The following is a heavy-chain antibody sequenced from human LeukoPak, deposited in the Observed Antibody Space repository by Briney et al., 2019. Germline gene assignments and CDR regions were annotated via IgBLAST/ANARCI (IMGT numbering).Heavy chain of an antibody. CDR1: GGSFSGYY. CDR2: INHSGST. D-gene: IGHD3-10*01. Sequence: NPSETLSLTCAVYGGSFSGYYWSWIRQPPGKGLEWIGEINHSGSTNYNPSLKSRVTISVDTSKNQFSLKLSSVTAADTAVYYCARHGKRITMVRGVIITLVSDWGQGTLVTVSS. CDR3: ARHGKRITMVRGVIITLVSD. J-gene: IGHJ4*02. V-gene: IGHV4-34*01.